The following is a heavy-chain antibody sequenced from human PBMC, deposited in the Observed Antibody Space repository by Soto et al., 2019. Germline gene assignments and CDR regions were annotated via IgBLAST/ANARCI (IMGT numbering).Heavy chain of an antibody. CDR2: ISNDGRAQ. D-gene: IGHD3-3*01. CDR3: ARDIWSGDYKWFDS. CDR1: TVTINVHG. J-gene: IGHJ5*01. V-gene: IGHV3-30*03. Sequence: GGSLRLSCTSSTVTINVHGIQWVRQAPGKGLEWVAFISNDGRAQYYADSVKGRFTISRDYSKNTVDLQMNSLRNEETAVYYCARDIWSGDYKWFDSWGPGTLVTVSS.